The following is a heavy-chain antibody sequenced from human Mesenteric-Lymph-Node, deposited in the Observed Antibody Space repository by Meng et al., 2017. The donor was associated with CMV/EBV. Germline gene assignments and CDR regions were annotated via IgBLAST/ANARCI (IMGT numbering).Heavy chain of an antibody. CDR3: ARLAYGSGSYNWFDP. CDR2: IYYRTA. D-gene: IGHD3-10*01. Sequence: SGGSLSSGGYSWSWIRQHPGRGLEWIGYIYYRTAYYNPSLKSRVTISVDTSMNQFSLKLTSVTAADTAVYYCARLAYGSGSYNWFDPWGQGTLVTVSS. J-gene: IGHJ5*02. V-gene: IGHV4-31*02. CDR1: GGSLSSGGYS.